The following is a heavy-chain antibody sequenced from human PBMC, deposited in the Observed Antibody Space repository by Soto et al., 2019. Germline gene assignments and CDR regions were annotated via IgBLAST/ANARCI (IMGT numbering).Heavy chain of an antibody. CDR2: ISSDGSST. J-gene: IGHJ6*02. CDR1: GFTFSSYW. Sequence: EVQLVETGGGLAQPGGSLRLSCAASGFTFSSYWMYWVRQAPGKGLVWVSRISSDGSSTSYADSVKGRSIISRDAAKSTLFTQMNSLRVEDTAVYWCARDGRGPYGMDVWGQVTTVTVS. CDR3: ARDGRGPYGMDV. V-gene: IGHV3-74*01.